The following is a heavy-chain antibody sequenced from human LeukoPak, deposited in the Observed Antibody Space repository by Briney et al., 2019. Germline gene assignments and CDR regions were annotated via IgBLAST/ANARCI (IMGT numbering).Heavy chain of an antibody. D-gene: IGHD6-13*01. CDR3: ARRIAGSGSDY. V-gene: IGHV5-51*01. CDR1: GNSFASYW. Sequence: GESLKISCKGSGNSFASYWVGWARQMPGKGLEWMGIIYPDDSDTRYSPSFQGQVTITADKSISTAYLQWNSLKAPDTAMYFCARRIAGSGSDYWGQGTLVTVSS. CDR2: IYPDDSDT. J-gene: IGHJ4*02.